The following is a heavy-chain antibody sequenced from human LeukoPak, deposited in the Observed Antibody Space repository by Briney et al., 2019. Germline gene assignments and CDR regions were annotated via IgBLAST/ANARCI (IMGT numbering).Heavy chain of an antibody. D-gene: IGHD3-16*02. CDR1: GYTFNTYG. J-gene: IGHJ6*03. Sequence: ASVKVSCKASGYTFNTYGITWVRQAPGQGLEWMGWISGYNGKTKYAQKLQDRVTMTTDTSTTTAYMELRSLTSDDTAVYYCARGRYYRRARLLRSYYYYYMDVWGKGTTVTVSS. V-gene: IGHV1-18*01. CDR3: ARGRYYRRARLLRSYYYYYMDV. CDR2: ISGYNGKT.